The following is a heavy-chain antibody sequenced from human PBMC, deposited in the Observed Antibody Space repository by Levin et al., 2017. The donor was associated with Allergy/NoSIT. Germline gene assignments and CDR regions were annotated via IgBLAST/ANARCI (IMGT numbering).Heavy chain of an antibody. CDR3: AKPYGDYGDTFRAAFDY. CDR1: GFTFSSYG. Sequence: AGGSLRLSCAASGFTFSSYGMHWVRQAPGKGLEWVAVISYDGSNKYYADSVKGRFTISRDNSKNTLYLQMNSLRAEDTAVYYCAKPYGDYGDTFRAAFDYWGQGTLVTVSS. J-gene: IGHJ4*02. CDR2: ISYDGSNK. D-gene: IGHD4-17*01. V-gene: IGHV3-30*18.